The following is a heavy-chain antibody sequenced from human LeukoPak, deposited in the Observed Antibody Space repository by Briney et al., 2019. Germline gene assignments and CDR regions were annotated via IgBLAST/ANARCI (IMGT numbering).Heavy chain of an antibody. Sequence: SGGSLRLSCAASGFTFSDYYMSWIRQAPGKGLEWVSYRFTISRDNAKNSLYLQMNSLRAEDTAVYYCARAPRTPPFADVWGQGTTVTVSS. CDR1: GFTFSDYY. J-gene: IGHJ6*02. V-gene: IGHV3-11*01. D-gene: IGHD3-16*01. CDR3: ARAPRTPPFADV.